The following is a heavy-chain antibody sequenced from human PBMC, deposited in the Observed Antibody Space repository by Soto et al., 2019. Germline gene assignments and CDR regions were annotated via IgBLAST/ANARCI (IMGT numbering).Heavy chain of an antibody. Sequence: SETLSLTCTVSGGSISSYYWSWIRQPPGKGLEWIGYIYYSGSTNYNPSLKSRVTISVDTSKNQFSLKLSSVTAADTAVYYCARSVSSFTPYYYYYYMYFWGKGTTVPVS. V-gene: IGHV4-59*01. CDR2: IYYSGST. D-gene: IGHD3-16*01. CDR1: GGSISSYY. CDR3: ARSVSSFTPYYYYYYMYF. J-gene: IGHJ6*03.